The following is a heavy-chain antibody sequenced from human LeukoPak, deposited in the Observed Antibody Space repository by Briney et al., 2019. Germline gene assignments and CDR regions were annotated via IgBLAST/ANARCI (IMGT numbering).Heavy chain of an antibody. V-gene: IGHV3-64*01. CDR1: GFTFSSYA. D-gene: IGHD2-15*01. CDR2: ISSNGGSS. J-gene: IGHJ4*02. CDR3: ARGVVADSSFDY. Sequence: GGSLRLSCAASGFTFSSYAMHWVRQAPGKGLEFVSAISSNGGSSYYANSVKGRFTISRDNSKNTLYLQMGSLRAEDMAVYYCARGVVADSSFDYWGQGTLVTVSS.